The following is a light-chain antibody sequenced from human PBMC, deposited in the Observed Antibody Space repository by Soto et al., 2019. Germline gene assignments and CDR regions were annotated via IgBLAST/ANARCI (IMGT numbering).Light chain of an antibody. J-gene: IGLJ1*01. CDR1: SSNIGSNT. Sequence: QSVLTQPPSASGTPGQRVTISCSGSSSNIGSNTVNWYQQLPGTAPKLLIYSNNQRPSGVPDRFSGSKSGTSASLAICGLQSEDEADYYCAAWDDSLNYVFGTGTQLTVL. CDR2: SNN. CDR3: AAWDDSLNYV. V-gene: IGLV1-44*01.